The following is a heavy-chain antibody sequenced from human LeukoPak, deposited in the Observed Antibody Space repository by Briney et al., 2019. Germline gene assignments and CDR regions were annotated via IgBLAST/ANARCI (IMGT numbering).Heavy chain of an antibody. D-gene: IGHD3-22*01. CDR2: ISYDGSNK. J-gene: IGHJ4*02. CDR3: AKVPRGSLTTWLF. CDR1: GFTFSSYA. Sequence: GGSLRLSCAASGFTFSSYAMHWVRQAPGKGLEWVAVISYDGSNKYYADSVKGRFTISRDNSKNTLYLQMNSLRAEDTAVYYCAKVPRGSLTTWLFWGQGTLVTVSS. V-gene: IGHV3-30-3*01.